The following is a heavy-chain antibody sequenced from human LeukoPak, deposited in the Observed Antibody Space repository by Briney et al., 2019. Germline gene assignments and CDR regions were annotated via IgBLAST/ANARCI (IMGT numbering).Heavy chain of an antibody. D-gene: IGHD3-3*01. J-gene: IGHJ5*02. V-gene: IGHV4-34*01. Sequence: PSETLSLTCAVYGGSFSGYYWSWIRQPPGKGLEWIGEINHSGSTNYNPSLKSRVTISVDTSKDQFSLKLSSVTAADTAVYYRARNMANDFWSGYWFDPWGQGTLVTVSS. CDR1: GGSFSGYY. CDR3: ARNMANDFWSGYWFDP. CDR2: INHSGST.